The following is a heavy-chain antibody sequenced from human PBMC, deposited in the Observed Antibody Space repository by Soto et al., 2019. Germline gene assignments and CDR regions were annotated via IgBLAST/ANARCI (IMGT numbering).Heavy chain of an antibody. D-gene: IGHD3-22*01. V-gene: IGHV1-69*13. CDR1: GGTFSSYA. CDR2: IMPIFGTA. J-gene: IGHJ3*02. Sequence: ASVKVSCNASGGTFSSYAISWVRQARGQELEWMGGIMPIFGTANHAQKFQGRVTITADESTSTAYMELSSLRFEDTAVYYCARDRGRYDSSGYYYDRNAFDIWGQGTMVTVSS. CDR3: ARDRGRYDSSGYYYDRNAFDI.